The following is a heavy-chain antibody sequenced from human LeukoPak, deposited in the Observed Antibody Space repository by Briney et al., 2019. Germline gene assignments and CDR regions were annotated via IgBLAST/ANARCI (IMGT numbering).Heavy chain of an antibody. V-gene: IGHV3-21*01. Sequence: GGSLRLSCAASGFTFSSYNMNWVRQAPGKGPEWVSSITSSSSYIYYADSVKGRFTISRDNSKNTLYLQMNSLRAEDTAVYYCAKTMDLLTGYLWSLDYWGQGTLVTVSS. J-gene: IGHJ4*02. D-gene: IGHD3-9*01. CDR3: AKTMDLLTGYLWSLDY. CDR2: ITSSSSYI. CDR1: GFTFSSYN.